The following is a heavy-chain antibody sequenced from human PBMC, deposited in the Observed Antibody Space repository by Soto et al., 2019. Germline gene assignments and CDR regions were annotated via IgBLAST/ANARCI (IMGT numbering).Heavy chain of an antibody. J-gene: IGHJ6*02. CDR3: ARLSRSRHGSWSYRYYGMDV. CDR2: MNPNSGNT. D-gene: IGHD3-10*01. CDR1: GYTFTSYD. Sequence: QVQLVQSGAEVKKPGASVKVSCKASGYTFTSYDINWVRQATGQGLEWMGSMNPNSGNTGNAQKFQVRVTMTSTTSIGTAYMELSSLRSEDTAVYYCARLSRSRHGSWSYRYYGMDVWGQGTTVTVSS. V-gene: IGHV1-8*01.